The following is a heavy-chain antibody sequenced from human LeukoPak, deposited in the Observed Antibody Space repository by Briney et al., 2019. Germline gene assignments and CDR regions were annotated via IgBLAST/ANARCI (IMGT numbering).Heavy chain of an antibody. J-gene: IGHJ5*02. V-gene: IGHV1-69*04. D-gene: IGHD5-24*01. CDR3: AREDGDGYNFLWFDP. CDR2: IIPILGIA. CDR1: GGTFSSYA. Sequence: SVKDSCKASGGTFSSYAISWVRQAPGQGVEWMGRIIPILGIANYTQKFQGRVTITADKSTSTAYMELSSLRSEDTAVYYCAREDGDGYNFLWFDPWGQGALVTVSS.